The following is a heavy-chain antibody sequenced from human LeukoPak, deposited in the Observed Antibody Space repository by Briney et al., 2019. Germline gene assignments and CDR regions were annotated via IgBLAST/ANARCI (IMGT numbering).Heavy chain of an antibody. Sequence: GGSLRLSCAASGFNFSGHYMDWVRQAPGKGLDWVGRIRDKAHGYSTDYAASVKGRFTISRDDSGNSLYLQMNSLKIEDTAFYYCARAPSAGSWLDPWGQGTLVTVSS. CDR2: IRDKAHGYST. CDR1: GFNFSGHY. V-gene: IGHV3-72*01. J-gene: IGHJ5*02. D-gene: IGHD3-10*01. CDR3: ARAPSAGSWLDP.